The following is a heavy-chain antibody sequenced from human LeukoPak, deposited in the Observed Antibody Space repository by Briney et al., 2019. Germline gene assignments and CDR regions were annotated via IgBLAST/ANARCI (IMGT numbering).Heavy chain of an antibody. J-gene: IGHJ4*02. V-gene: IGHV3-73*01. CDR3: TRLGYSSGNDY. D-gene: IGHD6-19*01. Sequence: GGPLRLSCAASGFTFSGSAMNWVRQASGKGLEGVGRIRSKSNDYATAYAASVRGRFIISRDDSISTAYLQMNRLKTEDTAVYYCTRLGYSSGNDYWGKGILVTVSS. CDR1: GFTFSGSA. CDR2: IRSKSNDYAT.